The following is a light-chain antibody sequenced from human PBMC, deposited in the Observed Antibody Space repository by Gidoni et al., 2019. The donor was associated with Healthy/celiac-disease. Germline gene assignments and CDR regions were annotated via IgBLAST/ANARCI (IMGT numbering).Light chain of an antibody. J-gene: IGLJ2*01. V-gene: IGLV3-9*01. CDR3: QVWDSSTPVV. CDR1: NIGSKN. Sequence: SYELTQPLSVSVALGQTARITCGGNNIGSKNVHWYQQKPGQAPVLVIYRDSNRPSGVTERFSGSNSGNTATLTISRAQAGDEADYYCQVWDSSTPVVFGGGTKLTVL. CDR2: RDS.